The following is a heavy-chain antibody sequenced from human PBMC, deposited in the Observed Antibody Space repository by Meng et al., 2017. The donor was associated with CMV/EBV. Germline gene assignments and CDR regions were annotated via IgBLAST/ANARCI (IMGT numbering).Heavy chain of an antibody. J-gene: IGHJ6*02. CDR3: ARGSDRDYYGMDV. Sequence: GGSLRLSCAASGFTFSTSWMHWVRQAPGKGLVWVARIDSDGSVSTYADSVKGRFTISRDNSKNTLYLQMNSLRAEDTAVYYCARGSDRDYYGMDVWGQGTTVTVSS. CDR1: GFTFSTSW. CDR2: IDSDGSVS. V-gene: IGHV3-74*01.